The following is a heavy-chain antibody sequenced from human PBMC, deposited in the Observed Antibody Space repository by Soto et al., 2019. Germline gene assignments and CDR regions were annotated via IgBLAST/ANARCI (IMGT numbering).Heavy chain of an antibody. D-gene: IGHD2-15*01. CDR3: ARRMSSRLPYFDY. V-gene: IGHV4-31*03. CDR2: IYSNGAT. Sequence: PSETLSLTCTVSGGSIGTGGYYWSWIRHHPGEGLEWIGYIYSNGATYYNPSLKSRLTISIDTSENQFSLRPSSVTAADTAVYYCARRMSSRLPYFDYWGQGTLVTVSS. J-gene: IGHJ4*02. CDR1: GGSIGTGGYY.